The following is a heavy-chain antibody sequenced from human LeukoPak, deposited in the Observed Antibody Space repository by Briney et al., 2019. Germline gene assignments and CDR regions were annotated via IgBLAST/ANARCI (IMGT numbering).Heavy chain of an antibody. D-gene: IGHD4-11*01. CDR2: IYYSGST. CDR3: VRLRLHTPNWYFDL. CDR1: GGSISSYY. Sequence: PSETLSLTCTVSGGSISSYYWSWIRQPPGKGLEWIGNIYYSGSTNYNPSLKSRVTISVDTSKNQFSLKLSSVTAADTAVYYCVRLRLHTPNWYFDLWGRGTLVTVSS. J-gene: IGHJ2*01. V-gene: IGHV4-59*01.